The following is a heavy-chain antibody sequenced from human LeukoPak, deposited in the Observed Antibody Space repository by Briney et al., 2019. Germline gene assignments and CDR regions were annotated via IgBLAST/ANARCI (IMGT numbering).Heavy chain of an antibody. D-gene: IGHD6-6*01. CDR3: ARERGYTSSSGPGDFDY. Sequence: SETLSLTCSASGGSISNPNYYWGWNRQPPGKGLEWNGSIYYSGNNHDNPSLRSLVTITTDTSKNQFSLILNSVAAADTAMYYCARERGYTSSSGPGDFDYWGQGTLVTVPS. V-gene: IGHV4-39*07. J-gene: IGHJ4*02. CDR2: IYYSGNN. CDR1: GGSISNPNYY.